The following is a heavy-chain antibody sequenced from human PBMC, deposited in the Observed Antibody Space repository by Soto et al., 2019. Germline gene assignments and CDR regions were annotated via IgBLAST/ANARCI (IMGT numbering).Heavy chain of an antibody. J-gene: IGHJ3*01. CDR3: ARGRGYSLIPVVDDAVDV. Sequence: ASVKVSCKASGYTFTGYYMHWVRQAPGQGLEWMGWINPNSGGTNYAQKFQGRVTMTRDTSISTAYMELSRLRSDDTAVYYCARGRGYSLIPVVDDAVDVWGQGTLVTVSS. CDR1: GYTFTGYY. CDR2: INPNSGGT. D-gene: IGHD5-12*01. V-gene: IGHV1-2*02.